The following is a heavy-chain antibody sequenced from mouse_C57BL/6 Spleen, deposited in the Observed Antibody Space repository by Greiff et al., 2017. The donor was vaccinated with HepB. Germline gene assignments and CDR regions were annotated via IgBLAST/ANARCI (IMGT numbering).Heavy chain of an antibody. D-gene: IGHD1-1*01. CDR3: TRERRSSYWYFDV. J-gene: IGHJ1*03. CDR2: IDPETGGT. Sequence: VQLQQSGAELVRPGASVTLSCKASGYTFTDYEMHWVKQTPVHGLEWIGAIDPETGGTAYNQKFKGKAILTADKSSSPAYMELRTLTSEVSAVYYCTRERRSSYWYFDVCGTGTTVTVS. V-gene: IGHV1-15*01. CDR1: GYTFTDYE.